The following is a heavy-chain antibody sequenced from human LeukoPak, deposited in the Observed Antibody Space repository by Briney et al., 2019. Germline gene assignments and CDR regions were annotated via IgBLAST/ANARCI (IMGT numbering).Heavy chain of an antibody. V-gene: IGHV4-34*01. D-gene: IGHD3-22*01. Sequence: PSETLSLTCAVSGGSFSGYYWSWIRQPPGKGLEWIGEINHSGSTNYNPSLKSRVTISVDTSKNQFSLKLSSVTAADTAVYYCASSPRAPHFYDSSGTRGGYWGQGTLVTVSS. CDR2: INHSGST. CDR1: GGSFSGYY. J-gene: IGHJ4*02. CDR3: ASSPRAPHFYDSSGTRGGY.